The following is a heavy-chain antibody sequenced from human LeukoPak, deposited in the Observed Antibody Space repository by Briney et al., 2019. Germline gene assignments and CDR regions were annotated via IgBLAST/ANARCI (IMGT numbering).Heavy chain of an antibody. CDR2: ISSNGGST. CDR1: GFTFSSYA. CDR3: ARDNRDWAFDY. J-gene: IGHJ4*02. D-gene: IGHD2-21*02. Sequence: GGSLRLSCAASGFTFSSYAMHWVRQAPGKGLEYVSAISSNGGSTYYANSVKGRFTISRDNSKNTLYLQMGSLGAEDTAVYFCARDNRDWAFDYWGQGTLVTVSS. V-gene: IGHV3-64*01.